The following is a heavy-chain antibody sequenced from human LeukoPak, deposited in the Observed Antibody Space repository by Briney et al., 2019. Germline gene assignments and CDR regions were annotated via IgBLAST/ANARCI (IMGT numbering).Heavy chain of an antibody. D-gene: IGHD3-22*01. Sequence: ASVKVSCKAPAGTISNFTITWVRQAPGQRLEWMGRILPVFCTANYAQKFQGRATLTADISTRTAYIEFSILRSEDTAVYYCARRFYYDRIGYSEYWGQGPLIRVSS. V-gene: IGHV1-69*08. CDR1: AGTISNFT. CDR2: ILPVFCTA. J-gene: IGHJ4*02. CDR3: ARRFYYDRIGYSEY.